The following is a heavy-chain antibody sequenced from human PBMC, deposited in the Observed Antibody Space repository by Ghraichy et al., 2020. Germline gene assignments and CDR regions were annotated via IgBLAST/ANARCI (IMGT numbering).Heavy chain of an antibody. V-gene: IGHV3-72*01. CDR2: SRGKARSYTT. Sequence: GGSLRLSCAASGFILSDHWMDWVRQAPGKGLEWVGRSRGKARSYTTEYAASVKGRFTISRDDSKNSLSLQMNSLKTEDTAVYYCTRVAGSGSYREFDYWAREPWSPSPQ. CDR1: GFILSDHW. J-gene: IGHJ4*02. D-gene: IGHD3-10*01. CDR3: TRVAGSGSYREFDY.